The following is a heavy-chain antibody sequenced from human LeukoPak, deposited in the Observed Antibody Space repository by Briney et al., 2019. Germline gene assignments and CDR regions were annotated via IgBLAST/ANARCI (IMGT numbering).Heavy chain of an antibody. D-gene: IGHD3-10*01. J-gene: IGHJ5*02. CDR2: IYYSGRT. CDR3: ARQDSGWNWFDP. CDR1: GGSTSSYY. V-gene: IGHV4-59*08. Sequence: KPSETLSLTCTVSGGSTSSYYWSWIRQPPGKGLEWIGYIYYSGRTNYNPSLESRVTISVDTSKNQFSLNLRSVTAADTAVYYCARQDSGWNWFDPWGQGTLVTVSS.